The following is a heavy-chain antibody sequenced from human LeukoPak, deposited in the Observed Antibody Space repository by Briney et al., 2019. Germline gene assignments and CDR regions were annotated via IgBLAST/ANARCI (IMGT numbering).Heavy chain of an antibody. CDR2: INIGDGYT. J-gene: IGHJ3*02. CDR3: AKDRGGSYTFDI. CDR1: GNTFTSCH. Sequence: ASAKVSCKXSGNTFTSCHMHWVQQAPRQGLEWMGIINIGDGYTKYAQKFQGRVTITRDTSTSTLYMELSSLRSEDTAVYHCAKDRGGSYTFDIWGQGTMVTVSS. V-gene: IGHV1-46*01. D-gene: IGHD3-16*01.